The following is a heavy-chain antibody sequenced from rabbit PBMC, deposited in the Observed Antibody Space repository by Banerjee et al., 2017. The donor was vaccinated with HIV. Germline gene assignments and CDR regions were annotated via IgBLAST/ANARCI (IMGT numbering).Heavy chain of an antibody. J-gene: IGHJ4*01. CDR3: ARDLGGVIGWNFNL. V-gene: IGHV1S8*01. CDR2: ST. Sequence: STDYAGWVNGRFTISSDNAQNTVDLQMNSLTAADTATYFCARDLGGVIGWNFNLWGQGTLVTVS. D-gene: IGHD1-1*01.